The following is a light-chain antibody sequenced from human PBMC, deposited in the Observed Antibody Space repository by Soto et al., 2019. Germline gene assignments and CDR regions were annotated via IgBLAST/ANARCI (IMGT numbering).Light chain of an antibody. J-gene: IGLJ2*01. Sequence: QSALTQPPSASGSPGQSVTISCTGSSSDVGGYNYVSWYQQHPGKAPKLIIYDVSKRPSGVPDRFSGSKSGNTASLTVSGLQTEDEADYYCSSYAGSSTLVFAGGTKLTVL. V-gene: IGLV2-8*01. CDR2: DVS. CDR3: SSYAGSSTLV. CDR1: SSDVGGYNY.